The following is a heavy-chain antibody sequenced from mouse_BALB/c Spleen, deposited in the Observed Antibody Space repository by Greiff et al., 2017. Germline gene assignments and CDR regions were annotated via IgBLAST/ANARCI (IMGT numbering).Heavy chain of an antibody. CDR1: GYAFTNYL. CDR3: ARGTCYYAMDY. J-gene: IGHJ4*01. V-gene: IGHV1-54*03. CDR2: INPGSGGT. Sequence: VQLQQSGAELVRPGTSVKVSCKASGYAFTNYLIEWVKQRPGQGLEWIGVINPGSGGTNYNEKFKGKATLTADKSSSTAYMQLSSLTSDDSAVYFCARGTCYYAMDYWGQGTSVTVSS.